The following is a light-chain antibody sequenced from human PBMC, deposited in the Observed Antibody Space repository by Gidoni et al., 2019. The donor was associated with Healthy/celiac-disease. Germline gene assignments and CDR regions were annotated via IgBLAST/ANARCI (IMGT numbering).Light chain of an antibody. Sequence: QSVLTQPPSVSGAPGQRVHISCTGSSSNIGAGYDLHWYQQLPGTSPKLLIYGNSKRPSSVPDRFSCSKSGTSASLAITGLQAEDEADYYCQSYDSSLSGLVFGGGTKLTVL. J-gene: IGLJ3*02. CDR1: SSNIGAGYD. V-gene: IGLV1-40*01. CDR2: GNS. CDR3: QSYDSSLSGLV.